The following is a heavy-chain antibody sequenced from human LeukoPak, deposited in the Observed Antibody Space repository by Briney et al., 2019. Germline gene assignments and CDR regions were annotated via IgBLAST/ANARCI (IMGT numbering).Heavy chain of an antibody. J-gene: IGHJ4*02. V-gene: IGHV4-59*08. CDR1: GGSISGYY. CDR3: ARLRNRYDTSGYYPFDY. Sequence: PSETLSLTCTVSGGSISGYYWSWIRQLPGKRLEWIGYIYYSGGTNYNPSLKSRITISINTSKNQFSLKLNSVTAADTAVYYCARLRNRYDTSGYYPFDYWGQGTLVTVSS. D-gene: IGHD3-22*01. CDR2: IYYSGGT.